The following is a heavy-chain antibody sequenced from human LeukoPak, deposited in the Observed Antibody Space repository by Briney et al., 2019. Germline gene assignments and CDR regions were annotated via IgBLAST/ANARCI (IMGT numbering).Heavy chain of an antibody. CDR1: GFTFSSFA. J-gene: IGHJ3*02. V-gene: IGHV3-23*01. CDR2: ISGSGGST. D-gene: IGHD1-20*01. CDR3: ARDLGDITGTPDAFDI. Sequence: GGSLRLSCAASGFTFSSFAMSWVRQAPGKGLEWVSAISGSGGSTYYADSVKGRFTISRDNSKNTLYLQMNSLRAEDTAVYYCARDLGDITGTPDAFDIWGQGTMVTVSS.